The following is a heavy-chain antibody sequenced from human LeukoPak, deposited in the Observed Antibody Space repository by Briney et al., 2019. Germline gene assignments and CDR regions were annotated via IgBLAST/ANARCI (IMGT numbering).Heavy chain of an antibody. CDR1: GFTFSSYG. CDR2: IRYDGSNK. V-gene: IGHV3-30*02. D-gene: IGHD3-10*01. CDR3: ATDSDDYYGSGSEFDY. J-gene: IGHJ4*02. Sequence: GGSLRLSCAASGFTFSSYGMHWVRQPPGKGLEWVAFIRYDGSNKYYADSVKGRFTISRDNSKNTLYLQMNSLRAEDTAVYYCATDSDDYYGSGSEFDYWGQGTLVTVSS.